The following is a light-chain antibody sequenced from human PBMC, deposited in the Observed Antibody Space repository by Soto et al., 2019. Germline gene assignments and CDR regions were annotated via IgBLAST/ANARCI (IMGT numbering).Light chain of an antibody. V-gene: IGKV3-20*01. CDR3: QQYGSSRT. J-gene: IGKJ1*01. Sequence: IVLTQSPGTLSLSPGERATLSCRASQSVSSSYLAWYQQKPGQAPRLLIYGASSRATGIPDRFSGSGSGTDFTLTISRLEPEDFAVYYCQQYGSSRTFGQGTNVDIK. CDR2: GAS. CDR1: QSVSSSY.